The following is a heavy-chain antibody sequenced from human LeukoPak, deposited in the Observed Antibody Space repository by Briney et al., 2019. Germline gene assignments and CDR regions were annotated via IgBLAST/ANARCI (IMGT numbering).Heavy chain of an antibody. Sequence: PSETLSLTCSVSGGSIGNYYWNWIRQFPGKGLQWIGFINYSGSTNYNPSLKSRVSMSVDTSRNQLSLKLSSGTAADTAVYYCARALGSKNAFDVWGQGTAVTVSS. V-gene: IGHV4-59*08. CDR3: ARALGSKNAFDV. D-gene: IGHD4-11*01. CDR1: GGSIGNYY. J-gene: IGHJ3*01. CDR2: INYSGST.